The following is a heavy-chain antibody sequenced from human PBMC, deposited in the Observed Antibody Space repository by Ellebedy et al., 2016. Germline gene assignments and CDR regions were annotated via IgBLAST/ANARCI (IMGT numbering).Heavy chain of an antibody. CDR3: ARESSIPGDYRFDC. CDR1: GFTFSSSP. D-gene: IGHD4-17*01. J-gene: IGHJ4*02. CDR2: ISGGGDTI. Sequence: GGSLRLSCAASGFTFSSSPMNWVRQAPGRGLEWVSYISGGGDTIYYADSGKGRFTISRDNAKKSLYLQLNSLRDEDTAVYYCARESSIPGDYRFDCWGQGTLVTVSS. V-gene: IGHV3-48*02.